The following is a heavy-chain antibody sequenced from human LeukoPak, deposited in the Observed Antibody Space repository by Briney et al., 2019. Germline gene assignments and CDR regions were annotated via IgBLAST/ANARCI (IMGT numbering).Heavy chain of an antibody. CDR3: ARSDDLIYFDY. V-gene: IGHV3-48*03. Sequence: GGFLRLSCAASGFTFSSYEMNWVRQAPGKGLEWVSYISSSGSTIYYADSVKGRFTISRDNAKNSLYLQMNSLRAEDTAVYYCARSDDLIYFDYWGQGTLVTVSS. J-gene: IGHJ4*02. CDR1: GFTFSSYE. CDR2: ISSSGSTI. D-gene: IGHD3-3*01.